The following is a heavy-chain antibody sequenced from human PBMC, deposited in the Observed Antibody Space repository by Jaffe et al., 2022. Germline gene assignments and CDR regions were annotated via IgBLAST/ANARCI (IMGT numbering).Heavy chain of an antibody. Sequence: QVQLVQSGSELKKPGASVKVSCKASGYTFTSYAMNWVRQAPGQGLEWMGWINTNTGNPTYAQGFTGRFVFSLDTSVSTAYLQISSLKAEDTAVYYCAREPPNGPDYGDYGDDAFDIWGQGTMVTVSS. D-gene: IGHD4-17*01. CDR2: INTNTGNP. CDR1: GYTFTSYA. J-gene: IGHJ3*02. CDR3: AREPPNGPDYGDYGDDAFDI. V-gene: IGHV7-4-1*02.